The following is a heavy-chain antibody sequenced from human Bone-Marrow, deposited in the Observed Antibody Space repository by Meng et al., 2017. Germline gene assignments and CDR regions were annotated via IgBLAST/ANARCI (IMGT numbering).Heavy chain of an antibody. CDR2: IKSNSDGGTT. J-gene: IGHJ4*02. CDR1: GFSFTDAW. CDR3: ATGAAAADH. Sequence: VVLVGSGGGLVKPGGSLRLSCVASGFSFTDAWMSWVRQAPGKGLEWVGRIKSNSDGGTTDYAAPVKGRFTISRDDSKNTLYLQMNSLITEDTAVYFCATGAAAADHWGQGTLVTVSS. V-gene: IGHV3-15*01. D-gene: IGHD6-13*01.